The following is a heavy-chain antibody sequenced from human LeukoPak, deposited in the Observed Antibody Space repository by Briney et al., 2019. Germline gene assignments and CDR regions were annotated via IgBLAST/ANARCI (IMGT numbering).Heavy chain of an antibody. D-gene: IGHD2-2*03. CDR2: INHSGST. CDR1: GGSFSGYY. J-gene: IGHJ4*02. V-gene: IGHV4-34*01. CDR3: AWLDISTYYFDY. Sequence: SETLSLTCAVYGGSFSGYYWSWIRQPPGKGLEWIGEINHSGSTNYNPSLKSRVTISVDTSKNQFSLKLSSVTAADTAVYYCAWLDISTYYFDYWGQGTLVTVSS.